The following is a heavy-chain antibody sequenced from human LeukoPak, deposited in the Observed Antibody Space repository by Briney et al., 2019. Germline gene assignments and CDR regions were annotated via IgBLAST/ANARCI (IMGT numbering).Heavy chain of an antibody. D-gene: IGHD3-16*01. CDR3: ARHGGYVALAFDI. V-gene: IGHV4-34*01. CDR1: GWSFSGYY. J-gene: IGHJ3*02. CDR2: IYYSGST. Sequence: SETLSLTCAVYGWSFSGYYWSWIRQPPGKGLEWIGSIYYSGSTYYNPSLKSRVTISVDTSKNQFSLKLSSVTAADTAVYYCARHGGYVALAFDIWGQGTMVTVSS.